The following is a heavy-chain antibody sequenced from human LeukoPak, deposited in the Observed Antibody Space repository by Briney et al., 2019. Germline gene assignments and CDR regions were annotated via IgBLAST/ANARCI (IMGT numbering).Heavy chain of an antibody. CDR1: GGTFSSYA. J-gene: IGHJ4*02. CDR2: IIPIFGTA. CDR3: AKDRDSGSYAGGY. V-gene: IGHV1-69*05. Sequence: RVASVKVSCKASGGTFSSYAISWVRQAPGQGLEWMGGIIPIFGTANYAQKFQGRVTITTDESTSTAYMELSSLSSEDTAVYYCAKDRDSGSYAGGYWGQGTLVTVSS. D-gene: IGHD1-26*01.